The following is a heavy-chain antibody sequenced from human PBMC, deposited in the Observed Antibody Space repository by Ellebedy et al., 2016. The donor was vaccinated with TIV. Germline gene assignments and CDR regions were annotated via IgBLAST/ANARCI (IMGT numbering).Heavy chain of an antibody. CDR1: GGSVSSSSSY. V-gene: IGHV4-39*01. Sequence: SETLSLXXSVTGGSVSSSSSYWGWIRQPPGKGLEWIGCIYYSGSTYYSPSLKSRVTISVDTSKDQFSLKLTSVTAADTAVYYCARLAYSSSSRDYYYGMDVWGQGTTVTVSS. CDR2: IYYSGST. D-gene: IGHD6-6*01. CDR3: ARLAYSSSSRDYYYGMDV. J-gene: IGHJ6*02.